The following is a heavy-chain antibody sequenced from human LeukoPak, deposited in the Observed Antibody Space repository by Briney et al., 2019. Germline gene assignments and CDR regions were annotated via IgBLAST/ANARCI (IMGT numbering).Heavy chain of an antibody. J-gene: IGHJ4*02. CDR1: GFTFSSYA. Sequence: GGSLRLSCAASGFTFSSYAMHWVRQAPGKGLEWVAVISYDGSNKYYADSVKGRFTISRGNSKNTLYLQMNSLRAEDTAVYYCARAEHVVTCYDILTGYYLGFFDYWGQGTLVTVSS. D-gene: IGHD3-9*01. CDR2: ISYDGSNK. V-gene: IGHV3-30-3*01. CDR3: ARAEHVVTCYDILTGYYLGFFDY.